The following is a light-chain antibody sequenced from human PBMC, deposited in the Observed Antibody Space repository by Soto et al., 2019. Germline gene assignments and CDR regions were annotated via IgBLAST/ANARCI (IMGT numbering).Light chain of an antibody. CDR1: QSVSSSY. CDR3: RQYGSSLFT. Sequence: EIVLTQSPGTLSLSPGERATLSCRASQSVSSSYLAWYQQKPGQAPRLLIYGASSRATGIPDRFSGSGSGSELALTISTLKSEELAVYYCRQYGSSLFTLGPGTKVDI. CDR2: GAS. J-gene: IGKJ3*01. V-gene: IGKV3-20*01.